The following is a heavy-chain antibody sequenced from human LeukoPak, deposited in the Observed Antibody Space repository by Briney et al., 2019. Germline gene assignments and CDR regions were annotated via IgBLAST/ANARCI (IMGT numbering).Heavy chain of an antibody. CDR1: GGTSSSYA. CDR3: ARNRNKMALDY. CDR2: IIPILGIA. V-gene: IGHV1-69*04. Sequence: GASVKVSCKASGGTSSSYAISWVRQAPGQGLEWMGRIIPILGIANYAQKFQGRVTITADKSTSTAYMELSSLRSDDTAVYYCARNRNKMALDYWGQGTLVTVSS. D-gene: IGHD1-14*01. J-gene: IGHJ4*02.